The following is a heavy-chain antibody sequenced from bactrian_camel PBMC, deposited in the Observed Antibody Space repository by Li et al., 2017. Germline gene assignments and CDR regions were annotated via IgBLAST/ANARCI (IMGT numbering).Heavy chain of an antibody. J-gene: IGHJ4*01. Sequence: VQLVESGGGSVEAGGSLRLSCAASGATYSTNCMGWFRQSPGEEREGVAAISPGGGRIFYADSVKGRSTISRDTAKNTMSLHMNSLKPEDTGMYYCAADRRGCGWWPTTYWGRGTQVTVS. CDR3: AADRRGCGWWPTTY. V-gene: IGHV3S54*01. CDR1: GATYSTNC. CDR2: ISPGGGRI. D-gene: IGHD7*01.